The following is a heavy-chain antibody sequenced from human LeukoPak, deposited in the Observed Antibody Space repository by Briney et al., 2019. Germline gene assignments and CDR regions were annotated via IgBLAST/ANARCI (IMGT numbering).Heavy chain of an antibody. J-gene: IGHJ4*02. CDR3: AKEGEYSSSWYGDY. CDR1: GFTFRSYA. CDR2: ISGSGGST. D-gene: IGHD6-13*01. Sequence: GGSLRLSCAASGFTFRSYAMSWVRHAPGKGLEWVSAISGSGGSTYYADSVKGRFTISRDNSKNTLYLQMNSLRAEDTAVYYCAKEGEYSSSWYGDYWGQGTLVTVSS. V-gene: IGHV3-23*01.